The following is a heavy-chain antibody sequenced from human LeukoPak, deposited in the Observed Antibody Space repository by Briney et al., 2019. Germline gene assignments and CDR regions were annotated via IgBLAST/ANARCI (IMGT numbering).Heavy chain of an antibody. D-gene: IGHD3-22*01. CDR3: AKGSYGYYFYFDY. V-gene: IGHV3-53*01. Sequence: GGSLRLSCAASEFSVGSNYMTWVRQAPGKGLEWVSLIYSGGSTYYADSVKGRFTISRDNSKNTLYLQMNSLRAEDTAVYYCAKGSYGYYFYFDYWGQGTLVTVSS. CDR2: IYSGGST. CDR1: EFSVGSNY. J-gene: IGHJ4*02.